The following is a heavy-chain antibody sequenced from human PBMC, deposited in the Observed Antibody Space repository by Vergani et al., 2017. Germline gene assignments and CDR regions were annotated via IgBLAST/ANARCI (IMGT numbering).Heavy chain of an antibody. J-gene: IGHJ6*02. CDR1: GYSISSGYY. CDR2: IYSTGST. CDR3: ARVMYRDEASTGYRLEGMDI. Sequence: QVQLPESGPGLVKPSETLSLTCTVSGYSISSGYYWGWIRQPPGKGLEWIGYIYSTGSTNYNPSLNSRVTMSVDTYKNQFSLKLRSVTAADTAVYFCARVMYRDEASTGYRLEGMDIWGQGTTVTISS. D-gene: IGHD3-9*01. V-gene: IGHV4-38-2*02.